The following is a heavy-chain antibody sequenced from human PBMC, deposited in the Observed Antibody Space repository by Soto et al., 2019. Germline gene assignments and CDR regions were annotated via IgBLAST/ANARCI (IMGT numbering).Heavy chain of an antibody. CDR2: INEDGTKK. J-gene: IGHJ3*02. V-gene: IGHV3-7*03. CDR1: GFISSNYW. D-gene: IGHD3-3*01. CDR3: VSDTTPYEASSGAWYDALDM. Sequence: EVQLMESGGGLVQPGGSLRVSCEVSGFISSNYWMTWVRQAAGKGLEWVANINEDGTKKNYADSVRGRFTISRDNPKNSLSLQVDNLRAADTAVYYCVSDTTPYEASSGAWYDALDMRGQGTEVTVSS.